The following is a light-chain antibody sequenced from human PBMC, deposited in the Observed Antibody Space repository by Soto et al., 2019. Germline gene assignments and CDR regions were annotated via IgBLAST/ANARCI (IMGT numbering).Light chain of an antibody. CDR1: QSVSSSY. J-gene: IGKJ1*01. Sequence: DSVLKHSPVTLYFSPQARATHSSRGRQSVSSSYLAWYQQKPGQAPRLLIYGASSRATGIPDRFSGSGSGTDFTLTISRLEPEDFAVYYCQQYGSSYPWTFGQGTKVDIK. CDR2: GAS. CDR3: QQYGSSYPWT. V-gene: IGKV3-20*01.